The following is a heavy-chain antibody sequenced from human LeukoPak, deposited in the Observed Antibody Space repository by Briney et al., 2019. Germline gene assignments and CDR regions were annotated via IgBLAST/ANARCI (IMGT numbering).Heavy chain of an antibody. CDR1: GYTFTSYD. Sequence: GASVKVSCKASGYTFTSYDINWVRQAPGQGLEWMGWMNPNSGNTGYAQKFQGRVTMTRNTSISTAYMELSSLRSEDTAVYYCARSSSYSSSWYFGYWGQGTLVTVSS. J-gene: IGHJ4*02. D-gene: IGHD6-13*01. V-gene: IGHV1-8*01. CDR3: ARSSSYSSSWYFGY. CDR2: MNPNSGNT.